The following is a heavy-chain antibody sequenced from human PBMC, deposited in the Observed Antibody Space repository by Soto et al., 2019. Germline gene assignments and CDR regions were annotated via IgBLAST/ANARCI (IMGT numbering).Heavy chain of an antibody. J-gene: IGHJ4*02. D-gene: IGHD1-7*01. V-gene: IGHV5-51*01. CDR3: ASLGGTGTTVMGRPFDY. CDR1: GYSFTSYW. Sequence: GESLKISWKGSGYSFTSYWIGWVRQMPGKGLEWMGIIYPGDSDTRYSPSFQGQVTISAHKSIRTAYLQWSSLKASDTAMYYCASLGGTGTTVMGRPFDYWGQGTLVTVSS. CDR2: IYPGDSDT.